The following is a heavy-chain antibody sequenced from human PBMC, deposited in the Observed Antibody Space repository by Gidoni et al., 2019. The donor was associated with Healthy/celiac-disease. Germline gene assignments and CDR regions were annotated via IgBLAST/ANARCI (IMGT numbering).Heavy chain of an antibody. CDR2: IYSGGST. V-gene: IGHV3-53*02. CDR1: GFTVSSNY. J-gene: IGHJ4*02. D-gene: IGHD6-19*01. CDR3: ATASSRDWLVPVY. Sequence: EVQLVETGGGLIQPGGSLRLSCTASGFTVSSNYMRWVRQAPGTGLEWVSVIYSGGSTYYADSVKGRFTISRDNSKNTLYLQMNSLRAEDTAVYYCATASSRDWLVPVYWGQGTLVTVSS.